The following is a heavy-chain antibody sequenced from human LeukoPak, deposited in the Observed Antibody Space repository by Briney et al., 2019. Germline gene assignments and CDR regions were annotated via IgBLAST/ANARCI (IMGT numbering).Heavy chain of an antibody. CDR2: IYYSGST. J-gene: IGHJ4*02. CDR3: ARARRDGYNLRGFVDY. V-gene: IGHV4-59*01. Sequence: SETLSLTCTVSGGSISSYYWSWFRQPPGKGLEWIGYIYYSGSTNYNPSLKSRVTISVDTSKNQSSLKLSSVTAADTAVYYCARARRDGYNLRGFVDYWGQGTLVTVSS. D-gene: IGHD5-24*01. CDR1: GGSISSYY.